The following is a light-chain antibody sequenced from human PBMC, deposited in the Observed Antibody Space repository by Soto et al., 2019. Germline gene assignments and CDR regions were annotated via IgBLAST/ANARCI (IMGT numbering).Light chain of an antibody. CDR2: KVS. J-gene: IGKJ1*01. CDR3: MQGTHWPWT. CDR1: QSPLYSDGNTY. Sequence: DVVMTQSPLSLPVTLGQPASISCRSSQSPLYSDGNTYLSWFQQRPDQSPRRLIYKVSNRDSGVPDRFSGSGSGTDFTLKISRVEAEDVGVYYCMQGTHWPWTFGQGTKVDIK. V-gene: IGKV2-30*01.